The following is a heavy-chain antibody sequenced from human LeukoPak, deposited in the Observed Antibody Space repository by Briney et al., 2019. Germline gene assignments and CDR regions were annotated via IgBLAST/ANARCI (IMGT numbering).Heavy chain of an antibody. CDR2: ISGSGGST. V-gene: IGHV3-23*01. CDR1: GFTFASYA. Sequence: GGSLRLSCAASGFTFASYAMSWVRQAPGKGLEWVSAISGSGGSTYYADSVKGRFTISRDNSKNTLYLQMTSLRAEDTAVYHCAKGRQWLVLDAFDIWGQGTLVTVSS. CDR3: AKGRQWLVLDAFDI. J-gene: IGHJ3*02. D-gene: IGHD6-19*01.